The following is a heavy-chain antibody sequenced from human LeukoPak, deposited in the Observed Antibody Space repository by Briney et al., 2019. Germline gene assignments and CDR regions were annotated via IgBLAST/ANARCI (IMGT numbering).Heavy chain of an antibody. CDR3: ARGRPQQPVRRALDY. V-gene: IGHV4-39*07. J-gene: IGHJ4*02. CDR2: IYYSGST. CDR1: GGSISSSSYY. Sequence: PSETLSLTCTVSGGSISSSSYYWGWIRQPPGKGREWIGSIYYSGSTYYNPSLKSRVTISVDTSKNQFSLTLSSVTAADTAVYYCARGRPQQPVRRALDYWGQGTLVTVSS. D-gene: IGHD6-13*01.